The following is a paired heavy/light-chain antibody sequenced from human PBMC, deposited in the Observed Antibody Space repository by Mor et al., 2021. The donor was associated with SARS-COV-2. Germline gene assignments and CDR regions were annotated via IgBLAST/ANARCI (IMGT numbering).Light chain of an antibody. CDR1: SSNIGSNY. V-gene: IGLV1-51*01. CDR2: DNN. J-gene: IGLJ3*02. CDR3: GTWDSSLSGWV. Sequence: QSVLTQPPSVSAAPGQKVTISCSGSSSNIGSNYVSWYQQLPGTAPKLLIYDNNERPSGIPDRFSGSKSGTSATLGITGLQTGDEADYYCGTWDSSLSGWVFGGGTKLTVL.
Heavy chain of an antibody. J-gene: IGHJ5*02. CDR2: ISSSSYYK. CDR3: ARGFHYYDSSGYDNWFDP. D-gene: IGHD3-22*01. CDR1: GFTFSSYS. Sequence: EVQLVESGGGLVKPGGSLRLSCAASGFTFSSYSMNWVRQAPGKGLEWVSSISSSSYYKNFADSVKGRFTISRNDAKNSLFLQMNSLRAEDTAVYYCARGFHYYDSSGYDNWFDPWGQGTLVTVSS. V-gene: IGHV3-21*01.